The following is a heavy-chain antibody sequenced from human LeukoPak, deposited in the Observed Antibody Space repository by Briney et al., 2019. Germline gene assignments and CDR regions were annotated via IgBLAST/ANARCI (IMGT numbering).Heavy chain of an antibody. CDR1: GYSISSGYY. CDR3: ATAGYDRASDY. J-gene: IGHJ4*02. V-gene: IGHV4-38-2*02. Sequence: SETLSLTCTVSGYSISSGYYWGWIRQPPGKGLEWIGYIYYSGSTNYNPSLKSRVTISVDTSKNQFSLKLSSVTAADTAVYYCATAGYDRASDYWGQGTLVTVSS. D-gene: IGHD3-22*01. CDR2: IYYSGST.